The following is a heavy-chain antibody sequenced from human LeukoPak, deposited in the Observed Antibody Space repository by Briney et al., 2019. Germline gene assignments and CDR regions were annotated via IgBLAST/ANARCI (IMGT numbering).Heavy chain of an antibody. J-gene: IGHJ4*02. V-gene: IGHV1-69*04. CDR2: IIPILGIA. Sequence: ASVKVSCKASGGTFSSYAISWVRQAPGQGLEWMGRIIPILGIANYAQKFQGRVTITADKSTSTAYMELSSLRSEDTAVYYCARAPLDTAMVTGYFDYWGQGTLVTVSS. D-gene: IGHD5-18*01. CDR3: ARAPLDTAMVTGYFDY. CDR1: GGTFSSYA.